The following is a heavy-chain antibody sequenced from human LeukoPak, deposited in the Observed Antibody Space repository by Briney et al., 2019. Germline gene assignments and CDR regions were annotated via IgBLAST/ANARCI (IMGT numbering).Heavy chain of an antibody. Sequence: PSETLSLSCTVSGGSINSYCWSWVRQAPGKGLEWIGYIYYSGSTNYNPSLKSRVTISRDTSENQFSRKLRSVTAADTAVYYCTSGGMGSGDYWGHGTLVTVSS. D-gene: IGHD1-14*01. CDR1: GGSINSYC. V-gene: IGHV4-59*01. CDR2: IYYSGST. CDR3: TSGGMGSGDY. J-gene: IGHJ4*01.